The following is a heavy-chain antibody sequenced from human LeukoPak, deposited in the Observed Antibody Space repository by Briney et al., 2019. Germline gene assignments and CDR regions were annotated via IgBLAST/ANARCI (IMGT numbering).Heavy chain of an antibody. V-gene: IGHV1-2*02. J-gene: IGHJ4*02. D-gene: IGHD6-13*01. CDR2: SNPNSGGT. CDR1: GATFIGYN. Sequence: ASVKVSCKASGATFIGYNMHWVRQAPEQGLEWMGWSNPNSGGTNYPQRFQGRVTMTRDTSISTAYMELSSLKSDDAAVYYCTSSWTKYNFDFWGQGTLVTVSS. CDR3: TSSWTKYNFDF.